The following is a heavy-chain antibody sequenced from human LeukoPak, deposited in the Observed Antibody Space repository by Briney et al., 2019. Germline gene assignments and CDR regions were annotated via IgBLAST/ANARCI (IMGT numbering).Heavy chain of an antibody. V-gene: IGHV3-23*01. Sequence: GGSLRLSCAASGFTFSSYAMSWVRQAPGKGLEWVSAISGSGGSTYYADSVNGRFTISRDNSKSTLYLQMHSLRAGDTAVYYCAKASSSGSYGVYYFDCWGQGTLVTVSS. D-gene: IGHD6-19*01. CDR1: GFTFSSYA. CDR2: ISGSGGST. J-gene: IGHJ4*02. CDR3: AKASSSGSYGVYYFDC.